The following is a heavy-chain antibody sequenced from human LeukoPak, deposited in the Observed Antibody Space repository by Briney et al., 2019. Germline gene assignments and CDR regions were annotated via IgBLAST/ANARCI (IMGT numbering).Heavy chain of an antibody. CDR3: ARVGGGYATFDY. V-gene: IGHV4-59*01. CDR2: IYCSGST. Sequence: SETLSLTCTVSGGSISSYYWSWIRQPPGKGLEWIGYIYCSGSTNYNPYLKSRVTISVDTSKNQFSLKLSSVTAADTAVYYCARVGGGYATFDYWGQGTLVTVSS. D-gene: IGHD5-12*01. J-gene: IGHJ4*02. CDR1: GGSISSYY.